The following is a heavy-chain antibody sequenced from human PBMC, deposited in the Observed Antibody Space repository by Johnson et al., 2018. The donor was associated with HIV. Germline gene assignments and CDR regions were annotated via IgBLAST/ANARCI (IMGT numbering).Heavy chain of an antibody. D-gene: IGHD6-13*01. V-gene: IGHV3-15*01. Sequence: MLLVESGGGVVQPGRSLRLSCAASGFTFNNAWMSWVRQAPGKGLEWVGRIKSKTDGGTTDYAAPVKGRFTISRDDSKNTLYLQMNSLKTEDTAVYYCTTGSRSGAFDIWGQGTMVTVSS. J-gene: IGHJ3*02. CDR3: TTGSRSGAFDI. CDR1: GFTFNNAW. CDR2: IKSKTDGGTT.